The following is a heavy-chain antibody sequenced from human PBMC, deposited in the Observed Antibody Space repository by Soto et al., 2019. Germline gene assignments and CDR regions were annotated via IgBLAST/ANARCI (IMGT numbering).Heavy chain of an antibody. D-gene: IGHD5-12*01. Sequence: PSGTLFLTCPVSGGSLSSYFWGWVRQPPGKGLEWIGYIYYSGSTNYNPSLKSRVTISVDTSKNQFSLKLSSVTAADTAVYYCARDRGYSGYDYWGQGTLVTVSS. J-gene: IGHJ4*02. CDR1: GGSLSSYF. CDR2: IYYSGST. CDR3: ARDRGYSGYDY. V-gene: IGHV4-59*01.